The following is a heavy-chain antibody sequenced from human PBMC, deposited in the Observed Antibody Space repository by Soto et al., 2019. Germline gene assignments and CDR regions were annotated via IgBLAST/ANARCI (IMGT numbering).Heavy chain of an antibody. V-gene: IGHV3-23*01. CDR3: AKEPVGPDWYFDL. CDR2: ISGSGIST. J-gene: IGHJ2*01. CDR1: GFTFSSFW. Sequence: GGSLRLSCAVSGFTFSSFWMSWVRQAPGKGLEWVSGISGSGISTHYADSVKGRFTVSRDNSKNTLYLQMNSLRAEDTAVYNCAKEPVGPDWYFDLWGRGTLVTVSS.